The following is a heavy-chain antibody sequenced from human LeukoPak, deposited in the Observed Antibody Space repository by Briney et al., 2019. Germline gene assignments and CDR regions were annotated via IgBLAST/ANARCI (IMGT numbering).Heavy chain of an antibody. CDR1: GFTLRGYS. Sequence: GGSLRLSCAASGFTLRGYSMHWVRQAPGKGLEWVAFIRYDGSDKSYADSVKGRFTISRDNSENTLYLQINSLRVEDTAVYYCAKDTPTTGYHLDSWGQGTLVTVSS. CDR2: IRYDGSDK. V-gene: IGHV3-30*02. CDR3: AKDTPTTGYHLDS. D-gene: IGHD1-1*01. J-gene: IGHJ4*02.